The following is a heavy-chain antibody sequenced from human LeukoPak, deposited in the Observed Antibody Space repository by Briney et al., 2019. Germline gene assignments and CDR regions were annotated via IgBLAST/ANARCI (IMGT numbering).Heavy chain of an antibody. Sequence: ASVKVSCKASGYTFTGYYMHWVRQAPGQGLEWMGWINPNSGGTNYAQKFQGRVTMTRDTSISTAYMGLSRLRSDDTAVYYCARDFIPLHTYYYGMDVWGQGTTVTVSS. D-gene: IGHD3-16*02. V-gene: IGHV1-2*02. CDR2: INPNSGGT. CDR3: ARDFIPLHTYYYGMDV. CDR1: GYTFTGYY. J-gene: IGHJ6*02.